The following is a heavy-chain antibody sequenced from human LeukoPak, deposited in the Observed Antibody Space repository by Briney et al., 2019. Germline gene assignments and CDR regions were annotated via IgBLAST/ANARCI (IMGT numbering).Heavy chain of an antibody. CDR2: IYYSGST. J-gene: IGHJ4*02. V-gene: IGHV4-59*11. D-gene: IGHD3-10*01. Sequence: SETLSLTCAVSGGFISSHYWSWIRQAPGKGLEWVGYIYYSGSTNYNPSLKSRVTISVDTSKNQFSLKLSSVTAADTAVYYCARDKGQRWFGELPDYFDYWGQGTLVTVSS. CDR3: ARDKGQRWFGELPDYFDY. CDR1: GGFISSHY.